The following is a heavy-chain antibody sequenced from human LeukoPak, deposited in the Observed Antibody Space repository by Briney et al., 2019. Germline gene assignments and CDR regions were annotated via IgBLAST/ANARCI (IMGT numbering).Heavy chain of an antibody. J-gene: IGHJ3*02. D-gene: IGHD4-17*01. CDR2: IKQDGSER. CDR3: ARVNYGDYVGRAFDI. CDR1: GFTFSSYW. V-gene: IGHV3-7*01. Sequence: PGGSLRLSCAASGFTFSSYWMSWVRQAPGKGLEWVANIKQDGSERYYVDSVKGRFTLSRDNAKNSLYLQMNSLRAEDTAVYYCARVNYGDYVGRAFDIWGQGTMVTVSS.